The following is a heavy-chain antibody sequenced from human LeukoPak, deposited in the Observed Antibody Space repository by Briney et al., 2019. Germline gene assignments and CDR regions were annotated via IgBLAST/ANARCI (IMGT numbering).Heavy chain of an antibody. D-gene: IGHD4-17*01. CDR1: GFTFSSYS. CDR3: ALEGSPVTTYDFQH. Sequence: AGGSLRLSCAASGFTFSSYSMNWVRQAPGKGLEWVSSISSSSSYIYYADSVKGRFTISRDNAKNSLYLQMNSLRAEDTAVYYCALEGSPVTTYDFQHWGQGTLVTVSS. J-gene: IGHJ1*01. CDR2: ISSSSSYI. V-gene: IGHV3-21*01.